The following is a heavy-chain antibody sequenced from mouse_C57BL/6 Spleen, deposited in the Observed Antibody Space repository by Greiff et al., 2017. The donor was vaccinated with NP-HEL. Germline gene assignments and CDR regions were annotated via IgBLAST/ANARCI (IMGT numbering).Heavy chain of an antibody. D-gene: IGHD2-1*01. CDR2: ISYDGSN. V-gene: IGHV3-6*01. Sequence: EVQLQESGPGLVKPSQSLSLTCSVTGYSITSGYYWNWIRQFPGNKLEWMGYISYDGSNNYNPSLKNRISITRDTSKNQFFLKLNSVTTEDTATYYCASASTVGFADWGQGTLVTVSA. CDR3: ASASTVGFAD. CDR1: GYSITSGYY. J-gene: IGHJ3*01.